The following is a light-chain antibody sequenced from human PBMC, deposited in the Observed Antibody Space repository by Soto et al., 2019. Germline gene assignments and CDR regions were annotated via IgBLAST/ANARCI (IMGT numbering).Light chain of an antibody. CDR3: QQYYIYPFT. CDR2: AAS. CDR1: QGISSY. Sequence: AIRMTQSPSSFSASTGDRVTITCRASQGISSYLAWYQQKPGKAPKLLIYAASTLQSGVPSRFSGSGSGTDFTLTISGLQSEDFATYYCQQYYIYPFTFGPGTKVDIK. J-gene: IGKJ3*01. V-gene: IGKV1-8*01.